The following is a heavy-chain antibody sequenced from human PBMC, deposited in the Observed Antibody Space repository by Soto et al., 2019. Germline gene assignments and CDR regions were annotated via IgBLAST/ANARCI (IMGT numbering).Heavy chain of an antibody. CDR3: AHVYGGYDNFDY. CDR1: GFSLSTSGVG. J-gene: IGHJ4*02. Sequence: QITLKESGPTLVKPTQTLTLTCTFSGFSLSTSGVGVGWIRQPPGKALEWLALIYWDDDKRYSPSLKSRLTIXKXLSKNQVVLTMTNMDPVDTATYYCAHVYGGYDNFDYWGQGTLVTVSS. CDR2: IYWDDDK. V-gene: IGHV2-5*02. D-gene: IGHD5-12*01.